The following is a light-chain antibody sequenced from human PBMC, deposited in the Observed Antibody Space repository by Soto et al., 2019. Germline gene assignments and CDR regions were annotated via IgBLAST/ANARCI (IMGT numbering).Light chain of an antibody. CDR2: AAS. J-gene: IGKJ4*01. V-gene: IGKV1-12*01. Sequence: DIQMTQSPYSVSASFGDRVTITCRASQDISGWLAWYQQKPGKAPKLLIYAASRLHSGVPSRFSGSESGTDFTLTISSLQPEDSATYYCQQANSFPLTFGGGTKVEIK. CDR3: QQANSFPLT. CDR1: QDISGW.